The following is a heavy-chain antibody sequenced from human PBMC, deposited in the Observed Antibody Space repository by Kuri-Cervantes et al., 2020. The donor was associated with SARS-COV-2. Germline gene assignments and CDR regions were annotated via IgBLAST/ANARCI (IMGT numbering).Heavy chain of an antibody. D-gene: IGHD5-12*01. CDR1: GFTFGDYA. CDR2: ISGSGSNT. Sequence: GESLKISCVGSGFTFGDYAMSWVRQSPGKGLEWVSAISGSGSNTYYADSVKGRFIISRDNSKNTLYLQMDSLRADDTAVYFCARGSSGYDLTFDYWGQGTLVTVSS. J-gene: IGHJ4*02. CDR3: ARGSSGYDLTFDY. V-gene: IGHV3-23*01.